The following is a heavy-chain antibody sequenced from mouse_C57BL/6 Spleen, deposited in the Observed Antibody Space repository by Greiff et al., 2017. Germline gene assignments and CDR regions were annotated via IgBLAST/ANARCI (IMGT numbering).Heavy chain of an antibody. CDR2: ISYDGSN. CDR1: GYSITSGYY. CDR3: ARSYDYDAHYFDY. V-gene: IGHV3-6*01. D-gene: IGHD2-4*01. J-gene: IGHJ2*01. Sequence: EVQRVESGPGLVKPSQSLSLTCSVTGYSITSGYYWNWIRQFPGNKLEWMGYISYDGSNNYNPSLKNRISITRDTSTNQFFLKLNSVTTEDTATYYCARSYDYDAHYFDYWGQRTTLTVSS.